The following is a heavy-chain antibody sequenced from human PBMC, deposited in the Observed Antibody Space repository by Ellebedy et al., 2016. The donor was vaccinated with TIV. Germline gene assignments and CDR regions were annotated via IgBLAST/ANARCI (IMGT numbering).Heavy chain of an antibody. CDR1: GYTFTSYG. D-gene: IGHD3-10*01. V-gene: IGHV1-18*01. CDR2: ISAYNGNT. Sequence: AASVKVSCKASGYTFTSYGISWARQAPGQGLEWMGWISAYNGNTNYAQKLQGRVTMTTDTSTSTAYMELRSLRSDDTAVYYCASTPYGSGSYYIEGTFDYWGQGTLVTVSS. J-gene: IGHJ4*02. CDR3: ASTPYGSGSYYIEGTFDY.